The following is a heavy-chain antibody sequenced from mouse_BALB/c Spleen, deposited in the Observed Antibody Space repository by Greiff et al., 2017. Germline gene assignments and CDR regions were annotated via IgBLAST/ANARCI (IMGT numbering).Heavy chain of an antibody. CDR2: ISSGGST. Sequence: EVQGVESGGGLVKPGGSLKLSCAASGFTFSSYAMSWVRQTPEKRLEWVASISSGGSTYYPDSVKGRFTISRDNARNILYLQMSSLRSEDTAMYYCARDYGYDAMDYWGQGTSVTVSS. CDR1: GFTFSSYA. V-gene: IGHV5-6-5*01. CDR3: ARDYGYDAMDY. J-gene: IGHJ4*01. D-gene: IGHD1-2*01.